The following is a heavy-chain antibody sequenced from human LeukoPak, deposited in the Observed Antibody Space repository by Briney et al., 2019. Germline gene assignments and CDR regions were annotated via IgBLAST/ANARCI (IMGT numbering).Heavy chain of an antibody. CDR1: GFTLSSYY. D-gene: IGHD1-26*01. CDR2: MSYDETTA. Sequence: GGSLRLSCAGSGFTLSSYYMHWVRQAPDKGLEWVAVMSYDETTANYAGSVQGRFTVSRGNSKNTLFLQINSLRAEDMAMYFCTRGGGANYYGDYFDYWSQGTLVTVSS. J-gene: IGHJ4*02. CDR3: TRGGGANYYGDYFDY. V-gene: IGHV3-30*14.